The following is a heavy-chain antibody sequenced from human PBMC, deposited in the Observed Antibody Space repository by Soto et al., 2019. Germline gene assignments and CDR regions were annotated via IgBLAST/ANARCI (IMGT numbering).Heavy chain of an antibody. CDR3: ARVGNIALPY. J-gene: IGHJ1*01. CDR1: GMTFINAW. D-gene: IGHD7-27*01. V-gene: IGHV3-15*01. Sequence: GGSLRLSCTASGMTFINAWMNWVRQAPGKGPEWVGRIKNKLDGGTTDYAAPVKGRFNISRDTAKNTIYLQMNSLRVDDTAVYYCARVGNIALPYWGQGTLVTVSS. CDR2: IKNKLDGGTT.